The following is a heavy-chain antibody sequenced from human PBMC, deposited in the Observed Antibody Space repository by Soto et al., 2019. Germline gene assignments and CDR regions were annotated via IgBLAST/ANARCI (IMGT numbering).Heavy chain of an antibody. CDR3: ARAGGTVVTKGAFDI. CDR1: GFTFSSYG. Sequence: GGSLRLSCAASGFTFSSYGMHWVRQAPGKGLEWVAVIWHDGSNKYYADSVKGRFTISRDNSKNTLYLQMNSLRAEDTAVYYCARAGGTVVTKGAFDIWGQGTMVTVSS. CDR2: IWHDGSNK. D-gene: IGHD2-21*02. V-gene: IGHV3-33*01. J-gene: IGHJ3*02.